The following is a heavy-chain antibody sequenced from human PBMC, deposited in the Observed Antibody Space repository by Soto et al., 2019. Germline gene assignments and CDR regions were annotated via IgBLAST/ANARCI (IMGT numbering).Heavy chain of an antibody. CDR1: GFTFSKYW. D-gene: IGHD2-2*01. CDR2: IKEDGGED. CDR3: AREGQSSYCSSTTCYFCGLDV. Sequence: EVQLVESGGGLVQPGGSLRLSCAASGFTFSKYWMTWVRQAPGKGLEWVANIKEDGGEDYYADSVKGRFTISRDNAKNSLFLQLSSLAAEDTATYYWAREGQSSYCSSTTCYFCGLDVWGQGTTVTVS. V-gene: IGHV3-7*01. J-gene: IGHJ6*02.